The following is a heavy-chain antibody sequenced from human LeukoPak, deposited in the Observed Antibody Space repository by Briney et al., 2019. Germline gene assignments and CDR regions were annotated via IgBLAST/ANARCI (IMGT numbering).Heavy chain of an antibody. Sequence: SQTLSLTCAISGDSVSSNSVAWNWIRQSPSRGLEWLGRTYYRSKWYNDYAVSVQSRITINPDTSKNQFSLQLNSVTPEDTAVYYCARVGYSGYDGEGNFDYWGQGTLVTVSS. J-gene: IGHJ4*02. CDR1: GDSVSSNSVA. CDR2: TYYRSKWYN. D-gene: IGHD5-12*01. V-gene: IGHV6-1*01. CDR3: ARVGYSGYDGEGNFDY.